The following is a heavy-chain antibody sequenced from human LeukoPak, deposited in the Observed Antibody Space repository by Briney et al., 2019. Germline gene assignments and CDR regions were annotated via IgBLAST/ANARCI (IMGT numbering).Heavy chain of an antibody. Sequence: GSLRLSCAASGFTFSSYGMHWVRQAPGKGLEWVAVIWYDGSSKYYADSVKGRFTISRDNSKNTLYLQMNSLRAEDTAVYYCAKLYDSSGFDYWGQGTLVTVSS. D-gene: IGHD3-22*01. CDR2: IWYDGSSK. J-gene: IGHJ4*02. CDR3: AKLYDSSGFDY. CDR1: GFTFSSYG. V-gene: IGHV3-33*06.